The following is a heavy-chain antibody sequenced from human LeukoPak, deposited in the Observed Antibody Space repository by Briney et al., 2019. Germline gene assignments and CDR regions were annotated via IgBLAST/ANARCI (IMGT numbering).Heavy chain of an antibody. CDR3: AKERIVSGGSCYNF. CDR1: GYPFTYYA. CDR2: INIVDGNT. V-gene: IGHV1-3*04. J-gene: IGHJ4*02. D-gene: IGHD2-15*01. Sequence: GGSVKVSCKASGYPFTYYARHCVRQAPGQRLEWMGWINIVDGNTRYSQKFQGRVTITRDTSANSAYMELSGLRSEDTAVYYCAKERIVSGGSCYNFWGLGTLVTVSS.